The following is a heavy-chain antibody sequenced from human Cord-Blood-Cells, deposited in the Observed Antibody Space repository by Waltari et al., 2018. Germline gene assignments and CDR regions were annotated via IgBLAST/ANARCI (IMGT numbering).Heavy chain of an antibody. J-gene: IGHJ2*01. V-gene: IGHV4-34*01. CDR3: ARHLLIAAAGLDWYFDL. CDR1: GGSFSGYS. Sequence: QVQLQQWGAGLSKPSETLSLTCAVYGGSFSGYSWSWIRQPPGKGLEWIGEINHSGSTNYNPSLKSRVTISVDTSKNQFSLKLSSVTAADTAVYYCARHLLIAAAGLDWYFDLWGRGTLVTVSS. CDR2: INHSGST. D-gene: IGHD6-13*01.